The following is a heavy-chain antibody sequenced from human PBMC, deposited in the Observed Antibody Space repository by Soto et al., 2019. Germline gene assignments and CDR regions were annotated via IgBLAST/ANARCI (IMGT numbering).Heavy chain of an antibody. Sequence: GGSLRLSCAASGFTFSSYAMSWLRQAPGKWLEWVSAISGSGGSTYYADSVKGRFTISRDNSKNTLYLQMNSLRAEDTAVYYCAKTWGGQYYYDSSGYYYFDYWGQGTLVTVS. D-gene: IGHD3-22*01. CDR1: GFTFSSYA. J-gene: IGHJ4*02. CDR2: ISGSGGST. V-gene: IGHV3-23*01. CDR3: AKTWGGQYYYDSSGYYYFDY.